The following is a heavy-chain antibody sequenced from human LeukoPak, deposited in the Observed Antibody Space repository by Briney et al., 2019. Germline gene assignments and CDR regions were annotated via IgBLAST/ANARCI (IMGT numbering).Heavy chain of an antibody. CDR1: GFTFSSHA. V-gene: IGHV3-23*01. D-gene: IGHD6-25*01. CDR2: ITSGSGSNV. CDR3: ARHGSGSFDY. J-gene: IGHJ4*02. Sequence: GGSLRLSCAASGFTFSSHAMSWVRQAPGKGLEWVSAITSGSGSNVYYTDSLKGRFTISRDNSKKTLYLQMNSLRSEDTAVYYCARHGSGSFDYWGQGTLVTVSA.